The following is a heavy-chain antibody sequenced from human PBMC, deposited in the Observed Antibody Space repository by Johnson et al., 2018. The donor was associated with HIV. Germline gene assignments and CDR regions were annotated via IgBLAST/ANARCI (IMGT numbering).Heavy chain of an antibody. Sequence: VQLVESGGGLVQPGGSLRLSCAASGFTFSSYDMHWVRQATGKGLEWVSAIGTAGDTYYPGSVKGRFTISRENAKNSLYLQMNSLRAGDTAVYYCARNSGNGLVLRGDAFDMWGQGTMVTVSS. CDR1: GFTFSSYD. CDR2: IGTAGDT. V-gene: IGHV3-13*01. D-gene: IGHD2-8*01. J-gene: IGHJ3*02. CDR3: ARNSGNGLVLRGDAFDM.